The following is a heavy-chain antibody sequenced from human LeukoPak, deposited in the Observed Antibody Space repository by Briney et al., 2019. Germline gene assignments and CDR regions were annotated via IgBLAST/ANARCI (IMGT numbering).Heavy chain of an antibody. CDR3: AKYSSSSNYYYGMDV. V-gene: IGHV3-30*18. D-gene: IGHD6-6*01. J-gene: IGHJ6*02. CDR1: GFTFSSYG. Sequence: GGSLRFSCVASGFTFSSYGMHWVRQAPGKGLEWVAVISYDGSNKYYADSVKGRFTISRDNSKNTLYLQMNSLRAEDTAVYYCAKYSSSSNYYYGMDVWGQGTTVTVSS. CDR2: ISYDGSNK.